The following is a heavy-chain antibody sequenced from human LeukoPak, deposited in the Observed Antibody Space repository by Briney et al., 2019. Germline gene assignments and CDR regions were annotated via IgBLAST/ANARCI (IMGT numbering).Heavy chain of an antibody. CDR2: MYYSGRT. CDR3: ARGGAARLHFQN. D-gene: IGHD6-6*01. J-gene: IGHJ1*01. CDR1: GGSISSYY. Sequence: SETLSLTCTVSGGSISSYYWSWIRQPPGKGLEWIGYMYYSGRTNYNPSLKSRVTISVDTSKNQFSLKLSSVTAADTAMYYCARGGAARLHFQNWGQGTLVTVSS. V-gene: IGHV4-59*01.